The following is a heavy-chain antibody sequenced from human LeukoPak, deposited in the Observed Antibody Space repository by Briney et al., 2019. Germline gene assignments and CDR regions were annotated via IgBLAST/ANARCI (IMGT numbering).Heavy chain of an antibody. CDR1: GFTFSGYW. J-gene: IGHJ4*02. CDR3: AKVGRGWDY. D-gene: IGHD5-24*01. CDR2: ISYDGSNK. Sequence: GGSLRLSCAASGFTFSGYWMHWVRQAPGKGLEWVAVISYDGSNKYYADSVKGRFTISRDNSKNTLYLQMNSLRAEDTAVYYCAKVGRGWDYWGQGTLVTVSS. V-gene: IGHV3-30*18.